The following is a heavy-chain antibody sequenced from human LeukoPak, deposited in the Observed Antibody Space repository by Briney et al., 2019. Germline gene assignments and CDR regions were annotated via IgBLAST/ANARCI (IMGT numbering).Heavy chain of an antibody. CDR2: ISSASSHI. CDR3: ASTFAAPAIRWEYYDY. J-gene: IGHJ4*02. V-gene: IGHV3-21*06. CDR1: GFTFSSYS. D-gene: IGHD2-2*02. Sequence: GGSLRLSCAASGFTFSSYSMSWVRQAPGEGLEWVSSISSASSHIYYADSVQGRFTISRDNTKNSLFLQMNSLRAEDTAVYYCASTFAAPAIRWEYYDYWGQGSLVTVSS.